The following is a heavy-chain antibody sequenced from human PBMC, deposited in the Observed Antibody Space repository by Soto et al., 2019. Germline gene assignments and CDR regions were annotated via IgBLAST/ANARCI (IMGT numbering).Heavy chain of an antibody. CDR1: GFTFSSYD. J-gene: IGHJ3*02. CDR2: ISYDGSKK. CDR3: ARTRWALRRVDGFDN. D-gene: IGHD1-26*01. Sequence: QVQVVESGGGVVQPGRSLRLSCAASGFTFSSYDMYLVRQAPGKGLVWVAVISYDGSKKYYAASAKGRSTISRDNSKNTLYLQMNRLRGADTAVYYCARTRWALRRVDGFDNWGQGTMVSVSS. V-gene: IGHV3-30-3*01.